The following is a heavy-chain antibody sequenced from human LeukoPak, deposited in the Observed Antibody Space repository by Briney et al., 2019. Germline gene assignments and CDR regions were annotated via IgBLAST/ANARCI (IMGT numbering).Heavy chain of an antibody. CDR3: AKDKGVNWYDGTDY. J-gene: IGHJ4*02. CDR1: GFIFRNYG. CDR2: IQTDGSKK. D-gene: IGHD3-3*01. Sequence: GGSLRLSCAVYGFIFRNYGMHWVRQTPGKGLEWVAFIQTDGSKKYYADSVKGRSTISRDTSKNTLYLQRDSLRAQDTAVFYCAKDKGVNWYDGTDYWGQGTLVTVSS. V-gene: IGHV3-30*02.